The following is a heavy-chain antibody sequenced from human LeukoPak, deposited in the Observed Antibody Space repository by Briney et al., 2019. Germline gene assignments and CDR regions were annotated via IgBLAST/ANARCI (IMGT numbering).Heavy chain of an antibody. D-gene: IGHD6-19*01. CDR1: GGSISSHY. V-gene: IGHV4-59*11. Sequence: PSETLSLTCTVSGGSISSHYWSRIRQPPGKGLEWIGYIYYSGSTNYNPSLKSRVTISVDTSKNQFSLKLSSVTAADTAVYYCARAVAGLYYFDYWGQGTLVTVSS. CDR2: IYYSGST. J-gene: IGHJ4*02. CDR3: ARAVAGLYYFDY.